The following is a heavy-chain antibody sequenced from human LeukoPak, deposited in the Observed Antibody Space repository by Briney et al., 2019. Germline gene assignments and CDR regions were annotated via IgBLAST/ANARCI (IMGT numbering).Heavy chain of an antibody. Sequence: GGSLRLSCAASGFTFSNAWMSWVRQAPGKGLEWVGRIKSKTDGGTTDYAAPVKGRFTISRDDSKNTLYLKMNSLKTEDTAVYYCTKGYSYGFWRWFDPWGQGTLVTVSS. D-gene: IGHD5-18*01. CDR2: IKSKTDGGTT. V-gene: IGHV3-15*01. CDR1: GFTFSNAW. J-gene: IGHJ5*02. CDR3: TKGYSYGFWRWFDP.